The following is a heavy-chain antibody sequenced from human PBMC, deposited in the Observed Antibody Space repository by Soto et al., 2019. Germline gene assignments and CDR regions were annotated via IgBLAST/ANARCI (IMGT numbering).Heavy chain of an antibody. CDR3: AKDLCSGGSCYAGALEI. V-gene: IGHV3-23*01. D-gene: IGHD2-15*01. CDR2: ISGSGVSR. CDR1: GFTFISYA. J-gene: IGHJ3*02. Sequence: EVQLLESGGGLVQPGGSLRLSCAASGFTFISYAMSWFRQAPGKGLGGVSAISGSGVSRYYAGYVKGRFPIARDNSKNTLYLQMNSPRAEDTAVYYCAKDLCSGGSCYAGALEIWGQGTMVTVSS.